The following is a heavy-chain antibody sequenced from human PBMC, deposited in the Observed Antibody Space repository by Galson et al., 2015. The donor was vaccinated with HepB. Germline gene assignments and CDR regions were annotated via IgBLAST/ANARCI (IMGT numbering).Heavy chain of an antibody. V-gene: IGHV6-1*01. CDR3: ARVPRPPFQYSSGWGDLEYYFDY. Sequence: CAISGDSVSSNSAAWNWIRQSPSRGLEWLGRTYYRSKWYNDYAVSVKSRITINPDTSKNQFSLQLNSVTPEDTAVYYCARVPRPPFQYSSGWGDLEYYFDYWGQGTLVTVSS. J-gene: IGHJ4*02. D-gene: IGHD6-19*01. CDR1: GDSVSSNSAA. CDR2: TYYRSKWYN.